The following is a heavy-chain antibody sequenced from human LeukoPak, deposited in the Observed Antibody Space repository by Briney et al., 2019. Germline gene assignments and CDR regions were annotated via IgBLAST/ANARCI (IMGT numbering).Heavy chain of an antibody. Sequence: SETLSLTCTVSGGSISSSSYYWGWIRQPPGKGLEWIGSIYYSGSTYYNPSLKSRVTISVDTSKNQFSLRLSSVTAADTAVYYCARDPTLGIDAFDIWGQGTVVTVSS. V-gene: IGHV4-39*07. CDR3: ARDPTLGIDAFDI. CDR2: IYYSGST. D-gene: IGHD3-10*01. J-gene: IGHJ3*02. CDR1: GGSISSSSYY.